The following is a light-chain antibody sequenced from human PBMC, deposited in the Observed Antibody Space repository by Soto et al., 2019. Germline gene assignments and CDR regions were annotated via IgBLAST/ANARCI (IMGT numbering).Light chain of an antibody. CDR2: DTS. CDR3: LVTYRDGRGV. V-gene: IGLV7-46*01. Sequence: QAVVTQEPSLTVSPGGTVTLTCGSSSGAVTSGQNPYWFQQKPGQAPRTLIYDTSNKHSWTPARFSGSLLGGKATLTLSGAQPEDEAEYYCLVTYRDGRGVLGTGTKLTVL. CDR1: SGAVTSGQN. J-gene: IGLJ1*01.